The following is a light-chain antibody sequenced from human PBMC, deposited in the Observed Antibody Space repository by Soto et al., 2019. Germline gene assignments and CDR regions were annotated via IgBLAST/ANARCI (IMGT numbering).Light chain of an antibody. V-gene: IGLV2-14*01. CDR2: EVT. CDR1: SSDVGRFNF. J-gene: IGLJ1*01. Sequence: QSALTQPASVSGSPGQSITISCTGTSSDVGRFNFVSWFQQHPGKAPKLLIYEVTKRPSGVSNRFSGPKSGNTASLTISGLQTEDEADYYCSSYTTRSTYVFGTGTKVTVL. CDR3: SSYTTRSTYV.